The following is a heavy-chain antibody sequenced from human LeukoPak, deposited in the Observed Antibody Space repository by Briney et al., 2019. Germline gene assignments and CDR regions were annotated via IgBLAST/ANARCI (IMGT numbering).Heavy chain of an antibody. CDR1: GDSISSYY. J-gene: IGHJ4*02. CDR2: IYTNGNS. V-gene: IGHV4-4*07. Sequence: PSETLSLTCTVSGDSISSYYWSWIRQPAGKGLEWIGRIYTNGNSNHDPSLKSRVAMSVDRSKNQFSPKLGSVTAADTAVYYCARFHPAALNYIDQWGQGTLVTVSS. CDR3: ARFHPAALNYIDQ. D-gene: IGHD2-2*01.